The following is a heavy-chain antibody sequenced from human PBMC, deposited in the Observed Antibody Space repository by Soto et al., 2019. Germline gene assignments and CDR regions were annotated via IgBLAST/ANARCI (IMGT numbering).Heavy chain of an antibody. CDR2: IGTNGGLT. CDR1: GFTSNTYA. J-gene: IGHJ4*02. CDR3: AAGRPDYDAGSHLVY. D-gene: IGHD3-22*01. V-gene: IGHV3-23*01. Sequence: GGSLRLSCVVSGFTSNTYAMTWVRQAPGRGLEWISFIGTNGGLTYQADSVRGRFTTSRDNSKNTVYLQMSSLRPEDTAVYYCAAGRPDYDAGSHLVYWGQGTLVTVSS.